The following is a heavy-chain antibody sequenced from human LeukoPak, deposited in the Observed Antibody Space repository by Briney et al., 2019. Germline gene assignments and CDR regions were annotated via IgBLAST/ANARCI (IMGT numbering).Heavy chain of an antibody. CDR3: ARHSVGIAAAGIDY. CDR2: INYSGST. D-gene: IGHD6-13*01. V-gene: IGHV4-39*01. CDR1: GGSISSSSYY. Sequence: PSETLSLTCTVSGGSISSSSYYWGWIRQPPGKGLEWIGSINYSGSTYYNPFLKSRVTISVDTSKNQFSLKLSSVTAADTAVYYCARHSVGIAAAGIDYWGQGTLVTVSS. J-gene: IGHJ4*02.